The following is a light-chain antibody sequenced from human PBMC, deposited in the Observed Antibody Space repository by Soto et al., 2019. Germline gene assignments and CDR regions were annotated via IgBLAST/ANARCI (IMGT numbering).Light chain of an antibody. CDR1: QSVSGNN. V-gene: IGKV3-20*01. J-gene: IGKJ1*01. CDR2: GAS. CDR3: QQYGNSLWT. Sequence: EIVLTQSPGTLSLSPGERATLSCRASQSVSGNNLVWYQQKPGQAPRLLIHGASNRATGIPDRFSGNGSGKDFTLTVSSLEPEDFALYYCQQYGNSLWTFGQGTKVDIK.